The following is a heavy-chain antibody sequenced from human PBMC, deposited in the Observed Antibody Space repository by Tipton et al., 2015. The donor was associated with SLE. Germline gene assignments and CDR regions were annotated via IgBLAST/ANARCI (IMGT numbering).Heavy chain of an antibody. CDR3: VRDRDWAFDY. D-gene: IGHD3-9*01. CDR2: IKQDGSSK. CDR1: EFTFSDYW. V-gene: IGHV3-7*01. J-gene: IGHJ4*02. Sequence: SLRLSCETSEFTFSDYWMYWVRQAPGKGLEWVASIKQDGSSKAYVDSVKGRFTISRDNAKNSLFLQMNSLRADDTAVYYCVRDRDWAFDYWGQGTLVTVSS.